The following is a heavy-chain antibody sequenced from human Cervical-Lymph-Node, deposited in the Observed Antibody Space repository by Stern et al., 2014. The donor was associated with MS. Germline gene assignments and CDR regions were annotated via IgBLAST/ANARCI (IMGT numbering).Heavy chain of an antibody. J-gene: IGHJ4*02. V-gene: IGHV3-53*01. Sequence: EVQLVESGGGVIQPGGSLRLSCTASGFTVSRDYMPWVRQAPGQGLAWVSLITNVGSTFYTDSVKGRFTISRDDSKNTVYLHMTSLRAEDTAMYYCARDTSSPERSDWWGQGTLVTVSS. D-gene: IGHD1-1*01. CDR1: GFTVSRDY. CDR2: ITNVGST. CDR3: ARDTSSPERSDW.